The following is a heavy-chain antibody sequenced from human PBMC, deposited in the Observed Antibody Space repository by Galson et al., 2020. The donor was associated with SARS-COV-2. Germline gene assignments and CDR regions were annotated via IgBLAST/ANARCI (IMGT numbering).Heavy chain of an antibody. Sequence: ASVKVSCKASGYTFTSYAISWVRQAPGQGLEWMGWTDINNAPTNHAQKFQGRVTMTTDTSTNTAYMELRNLRSDDTAVYYCARDGYYYESGAYPERYYGLDIWGQGTTVTVSS. V-gene: IGHV1-18*04. J-gene: IGHJ6*02. D-gene: IGHD3-22*01. CDR2: TDINNAPT. CDR3: ARDGYYYESGAYPERYYGLDI. CDR1: GYTFTSYA.